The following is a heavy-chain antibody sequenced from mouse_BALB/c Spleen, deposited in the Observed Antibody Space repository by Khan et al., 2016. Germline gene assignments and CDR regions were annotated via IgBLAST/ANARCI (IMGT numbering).Heavy chain of an antibody. CDR3: ARDRYYYGSSRYFDV. CDR2: INTYSGES. V-gene: IGHV9-3-1*01. D-gene: IGHD1-1*01. J-gene: IGHJ1*01. Sequence: QLQLVQSGPELKKPGKTVKISCKASGYTFTNSGMNWVKQAPGKGLKWMGWINTYSGESTYADDFKGRFAFSLETSANTAYLQINNLKNEDTATYLCARDRYYYGSSRYFDVWGAGTTVTVSS. CDR1: GYTFTNSG.